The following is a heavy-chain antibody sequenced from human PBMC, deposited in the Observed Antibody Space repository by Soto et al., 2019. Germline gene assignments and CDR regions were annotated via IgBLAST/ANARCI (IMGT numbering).Heavy chain of an antibody. CDR3: AKVHWPIEMGTEYYYYYYGMDV. CDR1: GFTFSSYG. Sequence: GGSLRLSCAASGFTFSSYGMHWVRQAPGKGLEWVAVISYDGSNKYYADSVKGRFTISRDNSKNTLYLQMNSLRAEDTAVYYCAKVHWPIEMGTEYYYYYYGMDVWGQGTTVTVSS. J-gene: IGHJ6*02. D-gene: IGHD7-27*01. V-gene: IGHV3-30*18. CDR2: ISYDGSNK.